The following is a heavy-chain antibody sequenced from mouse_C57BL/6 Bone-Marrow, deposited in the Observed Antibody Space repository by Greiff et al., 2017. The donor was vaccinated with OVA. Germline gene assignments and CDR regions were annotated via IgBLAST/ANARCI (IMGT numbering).Heavy chain of an antibody. Sequence: EVQLQQSGPELVKPGASVKISCKASGYTFTDYYMNWVKQSHGKSLEWIGDINPNNGGTSYNQKFKGKATLTVDKSSSTAYMELRSLTSEDSAVYYCARLALYGYEGGYYAMDYWGQGTSVTVSS. J-gene: IGHJ4*01. D-gene: IGHD2-2*01. V-gene: IGHV1-26*01. CDR3: ARLALYGYEGGYYAMDY. CDR2: INPNNGGT. CDR1: GYTFTDYY.